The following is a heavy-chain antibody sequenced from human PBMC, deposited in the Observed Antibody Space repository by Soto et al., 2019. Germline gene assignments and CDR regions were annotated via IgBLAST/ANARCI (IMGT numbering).Heavy chain of an antibody. V-gene: IGHV4-59*01. D-gene: IGHD4-17*01. CDR1: SGSISFYY. Sequence: ETLSLTCTVSSGSISFYYWSWIRQPPGKGLEWIGYIYYSGSTNYNPSLKSRVTISVDTSKNQFSLKLSSVTAADTAVYYCARRHDYGDYYFDYWGQGTLITIS. CDR3: ARRHDYGDYYFDY. J-gene: IGHJ4*02. CDR2: IYYSGST.